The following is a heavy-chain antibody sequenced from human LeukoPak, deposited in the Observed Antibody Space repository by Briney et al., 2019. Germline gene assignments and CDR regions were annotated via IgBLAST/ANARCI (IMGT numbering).Heavy chain of an antibody. Sequence: PGGSLKLSCAASGFTFSGSAMHWVRQASGKGLEWVGRIRSKANSYATAYAASVKGRFTISRDDSKNTAYLQMNSLRVEDTAVYYCAKDYFVDGSNWRIFFESWGQGTLVTVSS. V-gene: IGHV3-73*01. D-gene: IGHD5-24*01. CDR3: AKDYFVDGSNWRIFFES. J-gene: IGHJ4*02. CDR1: GFTFSGSA. CDR2: IRSKANSYAT.